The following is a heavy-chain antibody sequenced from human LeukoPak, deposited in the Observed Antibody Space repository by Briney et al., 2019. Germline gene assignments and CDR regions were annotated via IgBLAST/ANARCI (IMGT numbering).Heavy chain of an antibody. Sequence: PGGSLRLSCAASGFILSDHYMDWVRQAPGKGLEWVGRTRNKAKSYTTEYAASVTGRFTISRDDSKNSLHLQMNSLKIEDTAVYYCGRGFNWNDVDPLRVNWGQGTLVTVSS. CDR1: GFILSDHY. D-gene: IGHD1-20*01. CDR3: GRGFNWNDVDPLRVN. CDR2: TRNKAKSYTT. J-gene: IGHJ4*02. V-gene: IGHV3-72*01.